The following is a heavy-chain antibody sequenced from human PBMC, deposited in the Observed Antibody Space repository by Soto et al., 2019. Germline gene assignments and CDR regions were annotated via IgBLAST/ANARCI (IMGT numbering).Heavy chain of an antibody. CDR3: ARELGPAMVRGVSLDY. CDR2: IQGSGST. V-gene: IGHV4-30-4*01. J-gene: IGHJ4*02. CDR1: GGSITNGDYF. Sequence: PSETLSLTCTVSGGSITNGDYFWSWIRQPPGKGLEWIGYIQGSGSTYYNPSLKSRVTISVDTSKNQFSLKLTSVTAADTAVYYCARELGPAMVRGVSLDYWGQGTLVTVSS. D-gene: IGHD3-10*01.